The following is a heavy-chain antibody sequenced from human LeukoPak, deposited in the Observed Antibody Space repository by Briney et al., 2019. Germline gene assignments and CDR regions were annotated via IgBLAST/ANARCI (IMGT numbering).Heavy chain of an antibody. V-gene: IGHV3-7*04. CDR1: GFTLSSYW. D-gene: IGHD5-18*01. J-gene: IGHJ4*02. CDR2: VKQDGSEK. CDR3: ARDRIQLWLRPIDY. Sequence: PGGSLRLSCAASGFTLSSYWTSWVRPAPGKGRGWVANVKQDGSEKYYVDSVKGRFTISRDNAKNSLYLQMNSLRAEDTAVYYCARDRIQLWLRPIDYWGQGTLVTVSS.